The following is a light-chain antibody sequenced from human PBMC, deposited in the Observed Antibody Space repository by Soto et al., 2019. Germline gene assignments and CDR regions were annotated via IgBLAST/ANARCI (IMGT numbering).Light chain of an antibody. CDR3: SSYASSSTVV. CDR1: SNDVGGHNY. J-gene: IGLJ2*01. Sequence: QSALTQPASVSGSPGQSITISCTGTSNDVGGHNYVSWYQQHPGKAPKLMIYDVSHRPSGVSNRFSGSKSGNTASLTISGLQAEDEADYYCSSYASSSTVVFGGGTKVTVL. V-gene: IGLV2-14*01. CDR2: DVS.